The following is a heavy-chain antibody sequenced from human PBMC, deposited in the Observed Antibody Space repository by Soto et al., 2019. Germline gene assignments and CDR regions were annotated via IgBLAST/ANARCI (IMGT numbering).Heavy chain of an antibody. CDR3: ASNYDSSGYSQAAFDY. Sequence: GASVKVSCKASGYTFTGYYMHWVRQAPGQGLEWMGGIIPIFGTANYAQKFQGRVTITADESTSTAYMELSSLRSEDTAVYYCASNYDSSGYSQAAFDYWGQGTLVTVSS. CDR2: IIPIFGTA. CDR1: GYTFTGYY. D-gene: IGHD3-22*01. V-gene: IGHV1-69*13. J-gene: IGHJ4*02.